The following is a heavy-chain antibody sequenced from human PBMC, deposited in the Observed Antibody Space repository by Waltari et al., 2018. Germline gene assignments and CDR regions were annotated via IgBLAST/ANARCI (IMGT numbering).Heavy chain of an antibody. D-gene: IGHD2-15*01. CDR3: ARTERGVVAATDY. Sequence: QLQLQESGPGLVKPSETLSLTCTVSGGSISSSSYYWGWIRQPPGKGLEWIGSIYYSGSTYYNPSLKSRVTISVDTSKNQFSLKLSAVTAADTAVYYCARTERGVVAATDYWGQGTLVTVSS. J-gene: IGHJ4*02. V-gene: IGHV4-39*07. CDR2: IYYSGST. CDR1: GGSISSSSYY.